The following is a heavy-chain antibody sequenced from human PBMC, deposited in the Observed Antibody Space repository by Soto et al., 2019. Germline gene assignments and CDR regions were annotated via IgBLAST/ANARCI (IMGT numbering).Heavy chain of an antibody. CDR3: ARVLADYGDYLGAFDI. CDR2: IYHSGST. J-gene: IGHJ3*02. D-gene: IGHD4-17*01. V-gene: IGHV4-4*02. Sequence: QVQLQESGPGLVKPSGTLSLTCAVSSGSISSSNWWSWVRQPPGKGLEWIGEIYHSGSTNYTPSLKSGVTISVDKSKNQFTLKLSAVTDADTAVYYCARVLADYGDYLGAFDIWGQGTMVTVSS. CDR1: SGSISSSNW.